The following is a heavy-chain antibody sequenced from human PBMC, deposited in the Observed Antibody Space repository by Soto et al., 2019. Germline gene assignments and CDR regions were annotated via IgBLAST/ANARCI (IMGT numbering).Heavy chain of an antibody. D-gene: IGHD4-17*01. J-gene: IGHJ4*02. CDR2: ISYDESDK. V-gene: IGHV3-30*18. CDR1: GFTFSNYA. Sequence: QVQLVESGGGVVQPGRSLRLSCAASGFTFSNYAMHWVRQAPGKGLEWVAVISYDESDKYYADSVKGRFTISRDNSRNTLYLKMSSLRTDDTAVYYCAKGKLSMTTLATADYWGQGTLVTVSS. CDR3: AKGKLSMTTLATADY.